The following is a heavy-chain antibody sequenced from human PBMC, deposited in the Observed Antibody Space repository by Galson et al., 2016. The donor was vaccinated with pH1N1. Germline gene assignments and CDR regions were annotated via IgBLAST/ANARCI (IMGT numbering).Heavy chain of an antibody. Sequence: TLSLTCTVSGGSISSDNYYWTWIRQPAGKGLEWIGRIYRSGTTIYNPFLKSRVTLSLDTSRNHFSLRLNSVTAADMAVYYCAREYSGYDWEGERFDIWGQGTVVTVSS. D-gene: IGHD5-12*01. CDR1: GGSISSDNYY. J-gene: IGHJ3*02. CDR3: AREYSGYDWEGERFDI. V-gene: IGHV4-61*02. CDR2: IYRSGTT.